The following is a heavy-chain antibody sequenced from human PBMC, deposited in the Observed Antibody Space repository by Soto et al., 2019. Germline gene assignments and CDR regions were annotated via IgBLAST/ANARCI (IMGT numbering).Heavy chain of an antibody. D-gene: IGHD6-13*01. J-gene: IGHJ6*02. CDR3: ARDKGRVAAAATWYYYGMHV. Sequence: SETLSLTCTVSGGSISSYYWSWIRQPPGKGLEWIGYIYYSGSTNYNPSLKSRVTISVDTSKNQSSLKLSSVTAADTAVYYCARDKGRVAAAATWYYYGMHVWGQGTTVTVSS. CDR1: GGSISSYY. CDR2: IYYSGST. V-gene: IGHV4-59*01.